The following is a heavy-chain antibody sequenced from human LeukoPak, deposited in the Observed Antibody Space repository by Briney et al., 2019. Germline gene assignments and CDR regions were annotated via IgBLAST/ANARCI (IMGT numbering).Heavy chain of an antibody. Sequence: GESLKISCKASGYSFTNYWIGWVRQMPGKGLEWMGIIQPGDSDARYSPSFQGQVTISVDKSITTAYLQWSSLTASDTALYYCAKMHECVKRICYRHFDNWGQGTLVTVSS. D-gene: IGHD2-8*01. V-gene: IGHV5-51*01. CDR2: IQPGDSDA. J-gene: IGHJ5*02. CDR1: GYSFTNYW. CDR3: AKMHECVKRICYRHFDN.